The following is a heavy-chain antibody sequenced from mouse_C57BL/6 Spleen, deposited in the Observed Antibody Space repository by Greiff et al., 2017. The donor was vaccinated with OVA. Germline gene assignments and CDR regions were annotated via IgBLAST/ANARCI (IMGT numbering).Heavy chain of an antibody. D-gene: IGHD2-2*01. CDR1: GYTFTSYW. V-gene: IGHV1-7*01. Sequence: VQLQQSGAELAKPGASVKLSCKASGYTFTSYWMHWVKQRPGQGLEWIGYINPSSGYTKYNQKFKAKATLTADKSSSTAYMQLSSLTYEDSAVDYCARGSTMVTYFDYWGQGTTLTVSS. J-gene: IGHJ2*01. CDR2: INPSSGYT. CDR3: ARGSTMVTYFDY.